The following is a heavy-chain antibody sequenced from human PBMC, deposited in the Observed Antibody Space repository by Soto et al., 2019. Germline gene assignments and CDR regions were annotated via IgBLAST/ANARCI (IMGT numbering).Heavy chain of an antibody. D-gene: IGHD1-26*01. CDR2: ISSSSSTI. CDR1: GFTFSSYS. CDR3: ARDRKSQEWELPRIDI. J-gene: IGHJ3*02. Sequence: PGGSLSLSCAASGFTFSSYSMNWVRQAPGKGLEWVSYISSSSSTIYYADSVKGRFTISRDNAKNSLYLQMNSLRAEDTAVYYCARDRKSQEWELPRIDIWGQGTMVTVSS. V-gene: IGHV3-48*01.